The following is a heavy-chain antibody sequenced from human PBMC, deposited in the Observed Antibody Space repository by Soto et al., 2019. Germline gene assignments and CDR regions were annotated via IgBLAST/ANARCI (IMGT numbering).Heavy chain of an antibody. D-gene: IGHD3-22*01. J-gene: IGHJ4*02. CDR3: ARSSGYYYVDY. V-gene: IGHV1-3*01. CDR1: GYTFTSYA. CDR2: INAGNGNT. Sequence: QVQLVQSGAEVKKPGASVKVSCKASGYTFTSYAMHWVRQAPGQRLEWMGWINAGNGNTKYSQKFQGRVTITRDTSPSTAYMERSSLRSEDTAVYCGARSSGYYYVDYWGQGTLVTVSS.